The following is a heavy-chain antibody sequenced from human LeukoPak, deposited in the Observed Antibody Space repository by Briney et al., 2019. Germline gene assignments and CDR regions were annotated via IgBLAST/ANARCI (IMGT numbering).Heavy chain of an antibody. CDR3: VRDNYGVDY. J-gene: IGHJ4*02. CDR1: GFTFSRYW. CDR2: LVSDGSST. V-gene: IGHV3-74*03. Sequence: GVSLRFSCAASGFTFSRYWMQWVRQAPGKGLVWVSHLVSDGSSTTYADSVKGRFTTSRDNAKNTLYLQMNSLRAEDTAVYYCVRDNYGVDYWGQGTLVTVSS. D-gene: IGHD3-10*01.